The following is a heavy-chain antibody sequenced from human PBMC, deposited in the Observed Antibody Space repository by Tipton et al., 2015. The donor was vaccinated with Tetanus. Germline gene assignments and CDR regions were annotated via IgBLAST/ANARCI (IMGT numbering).Heavy chain of an antibody. CDR3: ARVALTGTHFDY. J-gene: IGHJ4*02. V-gene: IGHV4-34*01. Sequence: LRLSCAASGFTVSSNCMSWVRQAPGKGLEWIGEINHGGDTNFSPSLKSRVSMSVDTSKRQFSLSLTSVTAADTAVYYCARVALTGTHFDYWGQGTLVTVSS. CDR2: INHGGDT. D-gene: IGHD3-9*01. CDR1: GFTVSSNC.